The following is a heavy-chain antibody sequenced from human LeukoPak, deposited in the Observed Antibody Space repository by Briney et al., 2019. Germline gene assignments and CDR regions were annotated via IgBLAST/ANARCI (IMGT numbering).Heavy chain of an antibody. CDR2: ISGSGDST. J-gene: IGHJ5*02. CDR3: ARGSPFTAMVIMS. Sequence: GGSLRISCAASGFTLSNYAMSWVRQPPGKGPEWVSAISGSGDSTSYADSVKGRFTISRHNSKNTLYLQMNNLRAEDTAVYYCARGSPFTAMVIMSWGQGTLVTVSS. CDR1: GFTLSNYA. D-gene: IGHD5-18*01. V-gene: IGHV3-23*01.